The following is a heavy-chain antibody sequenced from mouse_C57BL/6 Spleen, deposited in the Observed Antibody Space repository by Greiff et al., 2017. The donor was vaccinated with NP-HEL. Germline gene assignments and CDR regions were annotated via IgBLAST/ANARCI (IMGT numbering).Heavy chain of an antibody. CDR3: AREGDGSYFDY. V-gene: IGHV1-52*01. Sequence: VQLVESGAELVRPGSSVKLSCKASGYTFTSYWMHWVKQRPIQGLEWIGNIDPSDSETHYNQKFKDKATLTVDKSSSTAYMQLGSLTSEDSAVYYCAREGDGSYFDYWGQGTTLTVSS. CDR1: GYTFTSYW. CDR2: IDPSDSET. J-gene: IGHJ2*01. D-gene: IGHD3-3*01.